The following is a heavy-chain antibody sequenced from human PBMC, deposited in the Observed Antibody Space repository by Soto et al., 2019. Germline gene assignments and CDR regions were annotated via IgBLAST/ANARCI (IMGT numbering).Heavy chain of an antibody. V-gene: IGHV3-48*03. D-gene: IGHD3-9*01. CDR2: ISSSGSTI. J-gene: IGHJ4*02. CDR3: ARNRGSYFDWLLQYYFDY. Sequence: QLGGSLRLSCAASGFTFSSYEMNWVRQAPGKGLEWVSYISSSGSTIYYADSVKGRFTISRDNAKNSLYLQMNSLRAEDAAVYYCARNRGSYFDWLLQYYFDYWGQGTLVTVSS. CDR1: GFTFSSYE.